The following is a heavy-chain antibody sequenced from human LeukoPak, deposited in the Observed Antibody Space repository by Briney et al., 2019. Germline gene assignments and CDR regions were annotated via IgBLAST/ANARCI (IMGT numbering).Heavy chain of an antibody. J-gene: IGHJ4*02. CDR1: GGSISNYY. Sequence: SETLSLTCSVSGGSISNYYWSWIRQPTGKGLEWIGYIFSRGSSNYSPSLKSRVTISVDTSKNQFSLKLSSVTAADTAVYYCARASDSSGYYDLDYWGQGTLVTVSS. CDR2: IFSRGSS. D-gene: IGHD3-22*01. CDR3: ARASDSSGYYDLDY. V-gene: IGHV4-59*01.